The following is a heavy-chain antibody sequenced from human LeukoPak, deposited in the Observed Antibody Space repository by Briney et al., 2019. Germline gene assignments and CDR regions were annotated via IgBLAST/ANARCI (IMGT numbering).Heavy chain of an antibody. J-gene: IGHJ4*02. Sequence: PGGSLRPSCAASGFTFSSYSMNWVRQAPGKGLEWVSSISSSSSYINYADSVKGRFTISRDNAKNSLYLQMNSLRAEDTAVYYCARATDGDYVPYWGQGTLVTVSS. V-gene: IGHV3-21*01. CDR2: ISSSSSYI. D-gene: IGHD4-17*01. CDR3: ARATDGDYVPY. CDR1: GFTFSSYS.